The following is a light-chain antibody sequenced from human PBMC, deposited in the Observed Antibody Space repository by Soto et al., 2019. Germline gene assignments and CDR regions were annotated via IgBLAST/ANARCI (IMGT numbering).Light chain of an antibody. V-gene: IGKV3-20*01. J-gene: IGKJ1*01. CDR3: QHYGTTPWT. CDR2: GAS. CDR1: QSVCSRC. Sequence: ETLLTQSPGTLSLSPGERVTLSCRASQSVCSRCFAWYQQKPGQSPRLLIYGASTRATGIPDRFSGSGSETDFTLTISRLEPEDFAVYYCQHYGTTPWTFGQGTKVEI.